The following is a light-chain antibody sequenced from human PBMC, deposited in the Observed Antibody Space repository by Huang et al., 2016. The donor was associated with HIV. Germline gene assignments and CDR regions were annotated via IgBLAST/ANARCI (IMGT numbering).Light chain of an antibody. Sequence: EIVMTQSPATLSVSPGERATLSCRASQSVSSNLAWYQQKPGQDPRLLLYGASTRATGSPARFSGSGSGTEFTLTISSLHSEDFAVYYCQQYNNWPLTFGGGTKVEIK. V-gene: IGKV3-15*01. CDR1: QSVSSN. CDR3: QQYNNWPLT. CDR2: GAS. J-gene: IGKJ4*01.